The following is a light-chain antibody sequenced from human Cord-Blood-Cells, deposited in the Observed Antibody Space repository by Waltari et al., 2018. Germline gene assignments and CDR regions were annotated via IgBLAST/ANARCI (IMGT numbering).Light chain of an antibody. CDR3: QQYYSTPT. CDR2: WAS. V-gene: IGKV4-1*01. CDR1: QSVLYSSNNKNY. J-gene: IGKJ2*01. Sequence: DIVMTQSPDPLAVSLGDRATINCKSSQSVLYSSNNKNYLAWYQQKPGQPPKLLIYWASTRESGVPDRFSGSGSGTDFTLTISSLQAEDVAVYYCQQYYSTPTFGQGTKLEIK.